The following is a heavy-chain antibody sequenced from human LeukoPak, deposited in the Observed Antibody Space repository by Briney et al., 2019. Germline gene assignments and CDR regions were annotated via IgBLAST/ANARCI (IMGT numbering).Heavy chain of an antibody. V-gene: IGHV1-2*02. D-gene: IGHD3-10*01. CDR2: VSPNNGGT. CDR1: GYLFTGFF. CDR3: ATPLWFGDFDY. Sequence: ASVVVSCKTSGYLFTGFFIHWVRQAPGQGLEWMGSVSPNNGGTSYAQRFQGRVNMTSDTSTRTAYLQLSGLRFDDTAVYYCATPLWFGDFDYWGQGTPVTVS. J-gene: IGHJ4*02.